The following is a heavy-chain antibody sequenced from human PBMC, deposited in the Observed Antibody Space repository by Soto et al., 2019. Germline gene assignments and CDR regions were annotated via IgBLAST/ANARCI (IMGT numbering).Heavy chain of an antibody. V-gene: IGHV3-7*01. CDR3: AREQWDIVDTIQVDDT. D-gene: IGHD5-12*01. CDR1: GFTFTKYW. J-gene: IGHJ5*02. Sequence: PGGSLRLSCADSGFTFTKYWMSRVRQAPGKGLEWVAKLKYSGSEKSYVGSLKGRFTISRDNPKNSLYLQMISLRAEETTVYYCAREQWDIVDTIQVDDTWGQGSPVTVAS. CDR2: LKYSGSEK.